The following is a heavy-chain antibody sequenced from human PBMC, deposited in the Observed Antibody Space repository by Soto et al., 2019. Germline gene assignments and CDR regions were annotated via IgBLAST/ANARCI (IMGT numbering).Heavy chain of an antibody. CDR2: IYYSGST. CDR1: GGSISSYY. D-gene: IGHD6-13*01. CDR3: ARDLYSSRRRAGNWFDP. V-gene: IGHV4-59*01. J-gene: IGHJ5*02. Sequence: SETLSLTCTVSGGSISSYYWSWIRQPPGKGLEWIGYIYYSGSTNYNPSLKSRVTISVDTSKNQFSLKLSSVTAADTAVYYCARDLYSSRRRAGNWFDPWGQGTLVTVSS.